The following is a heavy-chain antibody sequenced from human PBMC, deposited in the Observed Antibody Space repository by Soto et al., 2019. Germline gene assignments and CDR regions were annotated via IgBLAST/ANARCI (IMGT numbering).Heavy chain of an antibody. CDR2: ISAYNGNT. CDR3: AIDKVDGSRSYYGC. V-gene: IGHV1-18*01. CDR1: GYTFTSYG. D-gene: IGHD3-10*01. J-gene: IGHJ4*02. Sequence: QVQLVQSGAEVKKPGASVKVSCKASGYTFTSYGISWVRQAPGQGLEWMGWISAYNGNTNYAQKLQGRVTMTTETSTSTAYMEPRRLRCDETAVYCCAIDKVDGSRSYYGCWGQGTLVTVSS.